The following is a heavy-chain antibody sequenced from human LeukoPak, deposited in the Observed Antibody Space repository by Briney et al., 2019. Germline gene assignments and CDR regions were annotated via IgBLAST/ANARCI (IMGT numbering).Heavy chain of an antibody. Sequence: PSETLSLTCTVSGDSITTTNYYWGWIRQPPGKGLEWIGNIFYSGSTYYSPSLKSRVTISVDTSKNQFSLKLSSVTAADTAVYYCARGLPYSSSYGYWGQGTLVTVSS. D-gene: IGHD6-6*01. CDR3: ARGLPYSSSYGY. CDR2: IFYSGST. V-gene: IGHV4-39*07. J-gene: IGHJ4*02. CDR1: GDSITTTNYY.